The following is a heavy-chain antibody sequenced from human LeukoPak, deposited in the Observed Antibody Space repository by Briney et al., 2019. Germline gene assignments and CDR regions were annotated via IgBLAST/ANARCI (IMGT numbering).Heavy chain of an antibody. D-gene: IGHD3-3*01. CDR3: AKDKEGPYYDFWSGYYTGEYYYYMDV. Sequence: PGGSLRLSCAASGVTFSSYAMSWVRQAPGKGREWVSAISGSGGSTYYADSVKGRFTISRDNSKNTLYLQMNRLRAEDTAVYYCAKDKEGPYYDFWSGYYTGEYYYYMDVWGKGTTVTVSS. V-gene: IGHV3-23*01. J-gene: IGHJ6*03. CDR1: GVTFSSYA. CDR2: ISGSGGST.